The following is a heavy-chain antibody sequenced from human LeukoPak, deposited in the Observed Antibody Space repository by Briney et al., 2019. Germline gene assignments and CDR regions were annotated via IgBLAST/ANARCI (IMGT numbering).Heavy chain of an antibody. J-gene: IGHJ4*02. Sequence: PGGSLRLSCAASGFTFSTYGMNWVRQAPGKGLEWVSSISSSSSYIYHADSVKGRFTISRDNAKNSLYLQMNSLRAEDTAVYYCARDQPNYDILTGYYPFDYWGQGNLVTVSS. D-gene: IGHD3-9*01. CDR1: GFTFSTYG. V-gene: IGHV3-21*01. CDR2: ISSSSSYI. CDR3: ARDQPNYDILTGYYPFDY.